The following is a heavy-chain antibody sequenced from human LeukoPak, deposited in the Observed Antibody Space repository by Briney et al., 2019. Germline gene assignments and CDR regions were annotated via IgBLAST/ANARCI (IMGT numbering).Heavy chain of an antibody. D-gene: IGHD3-9*01. CDR2: IYYSGST. Sequence: SETLPLTCTVSGGSISSYYWSWIRQPPGKGLEWIGYIYYSGSTNYNPSLKSRVTISVDTSKNQFSLKLSSVTAADTAVYYCARGGDDILTQSDYYGMDVWGQGTTVTVSS. J-gene: IGHJ6*02. CDR3: ARGGDDILTQSDYYGMDV. CDR1: GGSISSYY. V-gene: IGHV4-59*01.